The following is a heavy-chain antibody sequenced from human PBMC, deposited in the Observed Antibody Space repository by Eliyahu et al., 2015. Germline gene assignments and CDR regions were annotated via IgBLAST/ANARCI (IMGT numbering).Heavy chain of an antibody. CDR3: ARSTGVSVPPEY. V-gene: IGHV4-59*01. J-gene: IGHJ4*02. CDR2: IYYSGST. CDR1: GGSISSYY. D-gene: IGHD5/OR15-5a*01. Sequence: QVQLQESGPGLVKPSETLSLTCTVXGGSISSYYWNWIRQPPGKGLEWIGYIYYSGSTNYNPSLKSRVTISVDTSKXQFSLKLTSVTAADTAVYYCARSTGVSVPPEYWGQGTLVTVSS.